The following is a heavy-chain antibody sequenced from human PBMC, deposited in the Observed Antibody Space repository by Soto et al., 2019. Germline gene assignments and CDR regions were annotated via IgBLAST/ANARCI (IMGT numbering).Heavy chain of an antibody. V-gene: IGHV4-59*01. D-gene: IGHD4-4*01. CDR2: IYYSGST. J-gene: IGHJ4*02. CDR1: GGSISSYY. Sequence: SETLSLTCTVSGGSISSYYWSWIRQPPGKGLEWIGYIYYSGSTNYNPSLKSRVTISVDTSKNQFSLKLSSVTAADTAVYYCARNRYSTYNGNYFDYWGQGTLVTVSS. CDR3: ARNRYSTYNGNYFDY.